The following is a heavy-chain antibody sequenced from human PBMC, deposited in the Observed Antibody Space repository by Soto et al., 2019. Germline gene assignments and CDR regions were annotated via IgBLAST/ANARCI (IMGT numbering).Heavy chain of an antibody. CDR1: GYIFTNYA. CDR3: ARDGGSYFDYFDY. D-gene: IGHD1-26*01. Sequence: ASVKVSCKASGYIFTNYAMHWVREAPGQRLEWMGWINAGNGNTKYSQKFQGRVTITRDTSASTAYMELSSLKSEDTAVYYCARDGGSYFDYFDYWGQGTLVTVSS. J-gene: IGHJ4*02. V-gene: IGHV1-3*01. CDR2: INAGNGNT.